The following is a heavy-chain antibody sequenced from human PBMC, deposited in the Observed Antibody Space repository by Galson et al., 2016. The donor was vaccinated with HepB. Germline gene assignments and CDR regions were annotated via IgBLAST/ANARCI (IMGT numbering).Heavy chain of an antibody. J-gene: IGHJ4*02. CDR1: GSTLTKFS. D-gene: IGHD3-22*01. Sequence: SVKLSCKVSGSTLTKFSIHWVRQPPGKGLEWMGGFDPDESETIYAPNFQGRVTITEDTSTDTAYLELSSLRAEDTAVYYCATDREAYSDDGGYYSLLDYWGQGTLVTVSS. CDR2: FDPDESET. CDR3: ATDREAYSDDGGYYSLLDY. V-gene: IGHV1-24*01.